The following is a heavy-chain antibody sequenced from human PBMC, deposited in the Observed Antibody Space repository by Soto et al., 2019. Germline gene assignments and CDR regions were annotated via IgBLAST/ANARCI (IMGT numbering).Heavy chain of an antibody. CDR2: INHSGST. D-gene: IGHD3-10*01. J-gene: IGHJ6*02. CDR3: ARGVAASGSYYFPYYYYGKDV. Sequence: SETLSLTCAVYGGSFSGYYWSWIRQPPGKGLEWIGEINHSGSTNYNQSLKSRVTISVDTSKNQFSLKLRSVTAADTALYYCARGVAASGSYYFPYYYYGKDVWGQGNTVTVSS. CDR1: GGSFSGYY. V-gene: IGHV4-34*01.